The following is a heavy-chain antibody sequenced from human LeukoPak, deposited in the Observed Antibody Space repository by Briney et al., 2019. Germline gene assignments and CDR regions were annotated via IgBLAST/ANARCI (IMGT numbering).Heavy chain of an antibody. V-gene: IGHV4-34*01. CDR1: GGSFSGYY. J-gene: IGHJ4*02. Sequence: PSETLSLTCAVYGGSFSGYYWSWIRQPPGKGLEWIGEINHSGSTNYNPSLKSRVTISVDTSKNQFSLKLSSVTAADTAVCYCARGDSSGLGYWGQGTLVTVSS. D-gene: IGHD6-19*01. CDR2: INHSGST. CDR3: ARGDSSGLGY.